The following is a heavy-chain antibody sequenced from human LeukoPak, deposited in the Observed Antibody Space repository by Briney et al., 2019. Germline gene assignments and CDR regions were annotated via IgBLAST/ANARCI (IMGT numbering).Heavy chain of an antibody. CDR1: GGSFSGYY. V-gene: IGHV4-34*01. Sequence: SETLCLTCAVYGGSFSGYYWSWIRQPPGKGLEWIGEINHSGSTNYNPSLKSRVTISVDTSKNQFSLKLSSVTAADTAVYYCARGGIAAAPGVWGKGTTVTVSS. D-gene: IGHD6-13*01. J-gene: IGHJ6*04. CDR2: INHSGST. CDR3: ARGGIAAAPGV.